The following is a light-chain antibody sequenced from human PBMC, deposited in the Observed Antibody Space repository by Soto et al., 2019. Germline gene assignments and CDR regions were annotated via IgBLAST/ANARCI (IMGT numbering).Light chain of an antibody. CDR3: CSYAGSNSYV. J-gene: IGLJ1*01. Sequence: QSALTQPASVSVSPGQSITISCTGTSSDVGSYNLVSWFQQHPDKAPKLMIFEGSKRPSGVSNRFSGSKSANTASLTISGLQADDEADYYCCSYAGSNSYVFGTGTKVTVL. CDR2: EGS. V-gene: IGLV2-23*01. CDR1: SSDVGSYNL.